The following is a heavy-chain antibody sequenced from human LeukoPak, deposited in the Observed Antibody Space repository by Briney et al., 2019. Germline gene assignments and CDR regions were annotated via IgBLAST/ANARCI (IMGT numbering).Heavy chain of an antibody. CDR1: GFTFSDYY. CDR3: GRNDYGGQTPSDV. D-gene: IGHD4-23*01. V-gene: IGHV3-11*03. J-gene: IGHJ6*02. CDR2: INPTSGYT. Sequence: KSGGSLRLFCAASGFTFSDYYMSWIRQAPGKGPESLSYINPTSGYTPYAASVRGRFNISRENVKNSLYLKMNSLGAEDTAVYYCGRNDYGGQTPSDVWGQGTKVSVSS.